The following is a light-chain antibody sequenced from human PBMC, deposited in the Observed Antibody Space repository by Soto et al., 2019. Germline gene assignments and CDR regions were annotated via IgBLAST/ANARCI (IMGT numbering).Light chain of an antibody. Sequence: EIVLTQAPGTLSLSPGERATLSCRASQSVSSNYLAWYQQKPGQAPRLLIYGASTGAPGIPHRFSGSGSATDFTLPITSLEHEDVAVYFYQQYGSSPIPFGGGTKVEIK. CDR2: GAS. CDR3: QQYGSSPIP. V-gene: IGKV3-20*01. J-gene: IGKJ4*01. CDR1: QSVSSNY.